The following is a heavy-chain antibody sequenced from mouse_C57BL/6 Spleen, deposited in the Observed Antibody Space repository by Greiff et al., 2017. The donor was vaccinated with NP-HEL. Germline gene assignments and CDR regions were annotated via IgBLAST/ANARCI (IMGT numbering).Heavy chain of an antibody. V-gene: IGHV1-82*01. J-gene: IGHJ3*01. CDR3: ARGFAY. Sequence: QVQLQQSGPELVKPGASVKISCKASGYAFSSSWMNWVKQRPGKGLEWIGRIYPGDGATNYNGKFKGKATLTADKSSSTAYMQLSSLTSEDSAVYFCARGFAYWGQGTLVTVSA. CDR2: IYPGDGAT. CDR1: GYAFSSSW.